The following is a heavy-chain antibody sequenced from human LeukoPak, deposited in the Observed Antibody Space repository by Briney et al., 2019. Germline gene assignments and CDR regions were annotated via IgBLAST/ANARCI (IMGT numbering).Heavy chain of an antibody. J-gene: IGHJ4*02. V-gene: IGHV1-24*01. Sequence: GASVKVSCKVSGYTLTALSIQWVRQVPGKGLEWMGGFDPEDGEPIYAQRFQGRVTMTEDTSPDTAYMDLSSLRSDDTAVYYCATNVDYSDDYWGQGTLVTVSS. CDR1: GYTLTALS. D-gene: IGHD4-11*01. CDR3: ATNVDYSDDY. CDR2: FDPEDGEP.